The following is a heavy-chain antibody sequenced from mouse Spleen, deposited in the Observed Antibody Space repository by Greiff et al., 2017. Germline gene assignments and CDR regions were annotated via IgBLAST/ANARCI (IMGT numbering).Heavy chain of an antibody. Sequence: EVQVVESGGGLVKPGGSLKLSCAASGFTFSSYAMSWVRQTPEKRLEWVATISSGGSYTYYPDSVKGRFTISRDNAKNTLYLQMSSLRSEDTAMYYCARKARALYAMDYWGQGTSVTVSS. D-gene: IGHD3-1*01. CDR3: ARKARALYAMDY. V-gene: IGHV5-9-3*01. CDR2: ISSGGSYT. CDR1: GFTFSSYA. J-gene: IGHJ4*01.